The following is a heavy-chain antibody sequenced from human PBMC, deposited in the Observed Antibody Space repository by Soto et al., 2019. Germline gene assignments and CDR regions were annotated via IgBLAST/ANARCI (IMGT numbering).Heavy chain of an antibody. CDR2: ISSGSSNI. V-gene: IGHV3-21*01. CDR1: GFAFRSYN. J-gene: IGHJ4*02. D-gene: IGHD2-15*01. CDR3: ASATVVAATFDF. Sequence: GGSLRLSCAASGFAFRSYNMNWVRQAPGKGLEWVASISSGSSNIYYADSVKGRFTISRDNAKNSLFLQMDSLRAEDSAVYYCASATVVAATFDFWGKGTLV.